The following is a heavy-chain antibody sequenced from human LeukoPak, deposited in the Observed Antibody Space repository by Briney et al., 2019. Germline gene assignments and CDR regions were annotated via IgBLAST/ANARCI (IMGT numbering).Heavy chain of an antibody. V-gene: IGHV1-46*01. CDR3: ARDNTSTGPFDY. CDR1: GYDFTSVG. CDR2: VDPSGGTT. J-gene: IGHJ4*02. D-gene: IGHD1-1*01. Sequence: ASVKVSCKASGYDFTSVGITWVRQAPGQGLEWMGIVDPSGGTTSRAQKFQGRVTITRDTSTSTVYMELSSLRSEDTAVYYCARDNTSTGPFDYWGQGTLVTVSS.